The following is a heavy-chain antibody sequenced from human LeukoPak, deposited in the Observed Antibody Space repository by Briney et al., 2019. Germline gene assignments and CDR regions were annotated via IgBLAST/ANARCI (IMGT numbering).Heavy chain of an antibody. CDR3: ASYSGSHWGSFDY. Sequence: SETLSLTCTVSGGSISSYYWSWIRQPPGKGLEWIGYIYYSGSTNYNPSLKSRVTISVDTSKNQFSLKLSSVTAADTAVYYCASYSGSHWGSFDYWGQGTLVTVSS. J-gene: IGHJ4*02. CDR2: IYYSGST. V-gene: IGHV4-59*08. D-gene: IGHD1-26*01. CDR1: GGSISSYY.